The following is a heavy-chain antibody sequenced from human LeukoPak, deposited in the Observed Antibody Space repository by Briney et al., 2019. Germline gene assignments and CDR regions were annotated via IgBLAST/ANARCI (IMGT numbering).Heavy chain of an antibody. CDR1: GFTFSTYG. CDR3: ARDGYYGSGSYDWFDP. V-gene: IGHV3-30*03. J-gene: IGHJ5*02. D-gene: IGHD3-10*01. CDR2: ISYDGSNT. Sequence: GGSLRLSCAASGFTFSTYGMHWVRQAPDKGLEWVAVISYDGSNTYYADSVKGRFTISRDNSKNTLYLQMNSLRAEDTAVYYCARDGYYGSGSYDWFDPWGQGTLVTVSS.